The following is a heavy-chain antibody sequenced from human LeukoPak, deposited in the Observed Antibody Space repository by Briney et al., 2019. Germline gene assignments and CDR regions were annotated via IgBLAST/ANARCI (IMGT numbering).Heavy chain of an antibody. Sequence: SETLSLTCTVSGGSISSSSYYWGWIRQPPGKGLEWIGSIYYSGSTYYNPSLKSRVTISVDTSKNQFSLKLSSVTAADTAVYYCATTFREQFSLFDYWGQGTLVTVSS. J-gene: IGHJ4*02. V-gene: IGHV4-39*07. CDR1: GGSISSSSYY. D-gene: IGHD3-10*01. CDR2: IYYSGST. CDR3: ATTFREQFSLFDY.